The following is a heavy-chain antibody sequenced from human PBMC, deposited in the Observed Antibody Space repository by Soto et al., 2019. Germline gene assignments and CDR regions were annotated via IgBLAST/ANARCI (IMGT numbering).Heavy chain of an antibody. V-gene: IGHV4-4*02. Sequence: SETLSLTCAVSGGSISSSNWWSWVRQPPGKGLEWIGEIYHSGSTNYNPSLRSRVTISVDTSKNQFSLKLSSVTAADTAVYYCARLVLLWFGEPKFPWFDPWGQGTLVTVSS. J-gene: IGHJ5*02. D-gene: IGHD3-10*01. CDR1: GGSISSSNW. CDR2: IYHSGST. CDR3: ARLVLLWFGEPKFPWFDP.